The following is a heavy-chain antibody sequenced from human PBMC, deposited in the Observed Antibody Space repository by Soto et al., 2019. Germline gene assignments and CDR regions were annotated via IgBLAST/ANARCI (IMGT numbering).Heavy chain of an antibody. CDR3: TTVTPPG. CDR1: GFTFNNAW. V-gene: IGHV3-15*01. CDR2: IKSKTEGGTT. J-gene: IGHJ4*02. Sequence: PGVSLRLSCVASGFTFNNAWITWVRQAPGKGLEWVGRIKSKTEGGTTDYAAPVKGRLTLSRDDSKNTPYLQRNSLKTEDSAVYYCTTVTPPGWGQGTLVTVSS.